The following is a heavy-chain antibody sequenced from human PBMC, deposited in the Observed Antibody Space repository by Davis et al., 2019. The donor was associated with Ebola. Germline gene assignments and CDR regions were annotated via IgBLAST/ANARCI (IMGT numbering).Heavy chain of an antibody. CDR2: LGTSADT. D-gene: IGHD6-19*01. CDR3: ATTPQYSSGQNKPFDY. V-gene: IGHV3-23*01. CDR1: GFIFRSYV. Sequence: PGGSLRLSCAASGFIFRSYVMSWVRQAPGKGLEWVSTLGTSADTYYADSVKGRFTISRDNSKNTLYLQMNSLRAEDTAVYYCATTPQYSSGQNKPFDYWGQGTLVTVSS. J-gene: IGHJ4*02.